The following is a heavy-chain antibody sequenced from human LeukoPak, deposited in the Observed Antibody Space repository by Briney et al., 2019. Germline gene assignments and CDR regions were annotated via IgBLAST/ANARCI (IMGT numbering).Heavy chain of an antibody. CDR2: ITSSGHGT. D-gene: IGHD3-22*01. CDR3: AKDRPNYYGSNGHYYRRDGDY. J-gene: IGHJ4*02. Sequence: QAGGSLRLSCAASGFTFSIYAMSWVRQAPGKGLQWVSSITSSGHGTYYADSVKGRFTISRDNSENMLYLQMNSLRVEDTAVYFCAKDRPNYYGSNGHYYRRDGDYWGQGTLVTVSS. CDR1: GFTFSIYA. V-gene: IGHV3-23*01.